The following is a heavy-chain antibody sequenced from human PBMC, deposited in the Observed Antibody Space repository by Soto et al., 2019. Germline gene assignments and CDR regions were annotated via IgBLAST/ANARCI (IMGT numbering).Heavy chain of an antibody. D-gene: IGHD2-21*02. Sequence: SVNVSCKSSVYTFTSYYMHLVRQAPGQGLEWMGIINPSGGSTNYAQKFQGRVTMARDTSTSTVYMELTSLRSEDTAMFYCESGGSMVVMTDGFDFWGQGTLVTGSS. J-gene: IGHJ4*02. CDR1: VYTFTSYY. CDR3: ESGGSMVVMTDGFDF. V-gene: IGHV1-46*01. CDR2: INPSGGST.